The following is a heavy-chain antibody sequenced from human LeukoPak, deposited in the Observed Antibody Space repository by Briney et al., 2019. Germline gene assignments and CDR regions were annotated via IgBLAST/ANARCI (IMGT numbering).Heavy chain of an antibody. CDR2: ISAYNGNT. J-gene: IGHJ4*02. CDR3: ARDQGRGYSGSDFDY. V-gene: IGHV1-18*01. CDR1: GYTFTSYG. Sequence: GASVKVSCKASGYTFTSYGISWVRQAPGQGLEWMGWISAYNGNTNYAQKLQGRVTMTTDTSTGTAYMELRSLRSDDTAVYYCARDQGRGYSGSDFDYWGQGTLVTVSS. D-gene: IGHD5-12*01.